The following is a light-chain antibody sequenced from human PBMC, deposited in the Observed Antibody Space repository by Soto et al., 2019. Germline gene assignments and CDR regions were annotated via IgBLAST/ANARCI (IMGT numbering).Light chain of an antibody. J-gene: IGKJ1*01. Sequence: VMTQSPDSLAVSLGDRATIDCRSSQSVFYSVNNKSYLAWYQQRPGQRPKLLMYWASVRESGVPDRFSGGGSGTHFTLTLSSLQPEDAALYFCHQYYASPWTFGPGTTVEIK. CDR3: HQYYASPWT. V-gene: IGKV4-1*01. CDR1: QSVFYSVNNKSY. CDR2: WAS.